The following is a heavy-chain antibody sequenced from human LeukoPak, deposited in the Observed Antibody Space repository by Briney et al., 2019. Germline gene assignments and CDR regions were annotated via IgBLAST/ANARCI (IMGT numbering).Heavy chain of an antibody. Sequence: SGGSLRLSCAASGFTFSSYAMSWVRQAPGKGLEWVSAISGSGGSTYYADSVKGRFTISRDNSKNTLYLQMNSLRAEDTAVYYCAKGSPKYCSSTSCPGYYFDYWGQGTLVTVSS. CDR3: AKGSPKYCSSTSCPGYYFDY. CDR2: ISGSGGST. J-gene: IGHJ4*02. CDR1: GFTFSSYA. D-gene: IGHD2-2*01. V-gene: IGHV3-23*01.